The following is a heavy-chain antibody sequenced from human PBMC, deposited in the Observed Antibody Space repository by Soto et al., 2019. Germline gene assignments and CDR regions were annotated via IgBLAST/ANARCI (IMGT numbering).Heavy chain of an antibody. J-gene: IGHJ4*02. CDR3: ACDQIGGDGANGHDY. CDR1: GFVFSNYA. CDR2: IYGTGGSK. V-gene: IGHV3-23*05. D-gene: IGHD3-16*01. Sequence: GGSLRLSCAASGFVFSNYAMIWFRQAPGRGLEWVSTIYGTGGSKYYAGSVKGRFTVSRDNSKDTLFLQMNSLRAEDTALYFCACDQIGGDGANGHDYWGPGTLVTVSS.